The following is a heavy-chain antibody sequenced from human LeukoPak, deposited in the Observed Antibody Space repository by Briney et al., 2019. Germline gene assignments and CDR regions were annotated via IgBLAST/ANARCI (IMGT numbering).Heavy chain of an antibody. Sequence: GESLKISCKGSGYSFTSYWISWVRQTPGKGLEWMGRIDPSDSYTNYSPSFQGHVTISADKSISTAYLQWSSLKASDTAMYYCARHKGAALGSGWYPPFDYWGQGTLVTVSS. V-gene: IGHV5-10-1*01. CDR2: IDPSDSYT. J-gene: IGHJ4*02. CDR3: ARHKGAALGSGWYPPFDY. CDR1: GYSFTSYW. D-gene: IGHD6-13*01.